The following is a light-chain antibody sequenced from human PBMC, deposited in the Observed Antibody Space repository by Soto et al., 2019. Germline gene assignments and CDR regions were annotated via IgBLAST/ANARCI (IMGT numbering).Light chain of an antibody. J-gene: IGKJ1*01. Sequence: IAMTKSPAALSVSPGALATLSCRASQSFSSNVAWYQQKPGQAPRLLLYGASARATGVPARFSGSGSGTQFTLTISSLQSEDFAVYYCQQYNNWRQTFGQGTKVDIK. CDR1: QSFSSN. CDR3: QQYNNWRQT. V-gene: IGKV3-15*01. CDR2: GAS.